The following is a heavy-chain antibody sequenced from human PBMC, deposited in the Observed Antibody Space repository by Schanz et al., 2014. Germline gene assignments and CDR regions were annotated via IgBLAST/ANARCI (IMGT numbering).Heavy chain of an antibody. CDR3: ARERGEVVRGVIEGVNHYYYGMDV. Sequence: QVQLVQSGAEVKKPGSSVKVSCKASGGTFSSYSISWVRQAPGQGLEWMGRIIPIHGIVNYAQRFQDRVRITADKAASTADKELSSLRSDDTTVYYYARERGEVVRGVIEGVNHYYYGMDVWGQGTTVTVSS. D-gene: IGHD3-10*01. J-gene: IGHJ6*02. CDR1: GGTFSSYS. CDR2: IIPIHGIV. V-gene: IGHV1-69*04.